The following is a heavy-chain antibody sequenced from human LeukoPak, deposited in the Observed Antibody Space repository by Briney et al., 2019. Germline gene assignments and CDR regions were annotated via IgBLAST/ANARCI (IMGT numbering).Heavy chain of an antibody. V-gene: IGHV4-34*01. D-gene: IGHD3-10*01. CDR1: GGSFSGYY. CDR3: ARERITMVRGVIFTRFDP. J-gene: IGHJ5*02. CDR2: INHSGTT. Sequence: SETLSLTCAVYGGSFSGYYWSWIRQPPGKGLEWIGEINHSGTTNYNPSLKSRVTISVDTSKNQFSLKLSSVTAADTAVYYCARERITMVRGVIFTRFDPWGQGTLVTVSS.